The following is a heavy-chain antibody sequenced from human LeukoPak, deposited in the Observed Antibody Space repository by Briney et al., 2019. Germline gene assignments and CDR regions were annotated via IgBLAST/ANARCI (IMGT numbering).Heavy chain of an antibody. CDR1: GFTFSDYY. J-gene: IGHJ3*02. Sequence: GGSLRLSCAASGFTFSDYYMNWVRQAPGKGLEWVSSISSSSSYIYYADSVKGRFTISRDNAKNSLYLQMNSLRAEDTAVYYCAREWVPYSGSYYDAFDTWGQGTMVTVSS. D-gene: IGHD1-26*01. CDR3: AREWVPYSGSYYDAFDT. V-gene: IGHV3-21*01. CDR2: ISSSSSYI.